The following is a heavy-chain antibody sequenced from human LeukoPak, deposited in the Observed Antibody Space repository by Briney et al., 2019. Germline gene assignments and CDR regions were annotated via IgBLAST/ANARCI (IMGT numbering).Heavy chain of an antibody. V-gene: IGHV1-24*01. CDR1: GYTLSELS. CDR2: FDPEDGET. CDR3: ATDRVVEPTLFDY. D-gene: IGHD1-26*01. Sequence: ASVTVSFTVSGYTLSELSMHWVRQAPGKGLEWMGGFDPEDGETIYAQKFQGRVTMTEDTSTDTAYMELSSLRSEDTAVYYCATDRVVEPTLFDYWGQGTLVTVSS. J-gene: IGHJ4*02.